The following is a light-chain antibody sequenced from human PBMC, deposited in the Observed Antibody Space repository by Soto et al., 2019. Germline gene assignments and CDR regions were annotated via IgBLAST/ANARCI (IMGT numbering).Light chain of an antibody. CDR3: QQYIRSPWT. V-gene: IGKV3-20*01. CDR1: QSVSSSY. Sequence: EIVLTQSPGTLSLSPGERATLSCRASQSVSSSYLAWYQQKGGQAPRLLIYGASSRATGIPDRFSGSGSGTDLTLTISSLEPEDFAVYYCQQYIRSPWTFGQGTNVEIK. J-gene: IGKJ1*01. CDR2: GAS.